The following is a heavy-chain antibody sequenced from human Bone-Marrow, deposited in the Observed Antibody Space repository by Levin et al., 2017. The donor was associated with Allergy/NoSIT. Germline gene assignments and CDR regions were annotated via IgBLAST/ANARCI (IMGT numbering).Heavy chain of an antibody. J-gene: IGHJ2*01. CDR2: IIPSFGTS. V-gene: IGHV1-69*13. CDR1: GGPLSNYG. Sequence: ASVKVSCKASGGPLSNYGITWVRQAPGQGLEWVGGIIPSFGTSDYAQKFQGRVTLTADESTTTAYMELSSLTSEDTAVYFCARESRRYWYFDLWGRGTLVSVSS. CDR3: ARESRRYWYFDL.